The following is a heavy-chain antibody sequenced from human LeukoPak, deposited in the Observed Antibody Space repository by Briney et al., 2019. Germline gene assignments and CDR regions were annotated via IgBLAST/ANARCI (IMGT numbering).Heavy chain of an antibody. CDR3: VRPGQSSWWVYFNY. V-gene: IGHV4-34*01. D-gene: IGHD6-13*01. Sequence: SETLSLTCAVYGGSFSGYYWSWIRQPPGKGLEWIGEINHSGSTNYNPSLKSRVTMSIDTSKNQFSLRLSSVTAADTAVYYCVRPGQSSWWVYFNYWGQGTVVTVSS. CDR2: INHSGST. J-gene: IGHJ4*02. CDR1: GGSFSGYY.